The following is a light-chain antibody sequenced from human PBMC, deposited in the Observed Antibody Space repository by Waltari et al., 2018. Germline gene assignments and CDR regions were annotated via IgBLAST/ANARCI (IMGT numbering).Light chain of an antibody. Sequence: EIVMTQSPGTLSVSPGERVTLSCRGSRNISSNFAWYQQKSGRSPRLLIYGASTRATGVPARFSGSGSGTEFTLTISSLQSEDFAIYYCQYNNWPYTFGLGTKLQIK. J-gene: IGKJ2*01. V-gene: IGKV3-15*01. CDR3: QYNNWPYT. CDR2: GAS. CDR1: RNISSN.